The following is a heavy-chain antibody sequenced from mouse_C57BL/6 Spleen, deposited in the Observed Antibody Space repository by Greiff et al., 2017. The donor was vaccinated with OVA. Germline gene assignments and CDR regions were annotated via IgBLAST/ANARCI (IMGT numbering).Heavy chain of an antibody. CDR2: ISYSGST. J-gene: IGHJ3*01. V-gene: IGHV3-1*01. Sequence: VQLQQSGPGMVKPSQSLSLTCTVTGYSITSGYDWHWIRHFPGNKLEWMGYISYSGSTNYNPSLKSRISITHDTSKNHFFLKLNSVTTEDTATYYCARGKGWFFAYWGQGTLVTVSA. CDR1: GYSITSGYD. CDR3: ARGKGWFFAY. D-gene: IGHD1-1*02.